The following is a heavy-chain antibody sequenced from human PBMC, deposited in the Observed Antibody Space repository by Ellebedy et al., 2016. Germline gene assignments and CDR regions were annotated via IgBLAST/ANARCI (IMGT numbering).Heavy chain of an antibody. CDR1: GGSISSSSYY. Sequence: SETLSLXCTVSGGSISSSSYYWGWIRQPPGKGLEWIGSIYYSGSTYYNPSLKSRVTISVDTSKNQFSLKLSSVTAADTAVYYCARARYYGSGSYYNWRQSGAGGTTNWFDPWGQGTLVTVSS. CDR3: ARARYYGSGSYYNWRQSGAGGTTNWFDP. D-gene: IGHD3-10*01. J-gene: IGHJ5*02. V-gene: IGHV4-39*07. CDR2: IYYSGST.